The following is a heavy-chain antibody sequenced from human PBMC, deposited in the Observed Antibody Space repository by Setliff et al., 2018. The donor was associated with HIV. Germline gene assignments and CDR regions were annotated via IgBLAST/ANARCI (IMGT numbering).Heavy chain of an antibody. J-gene: IGHJ4*02. CDR3: ARVTSDSSGYYWGYYFDY. CDR1: GFIFSSYA. V-gene: IGHV3-30*02. CDR2: VRYDESNK. Sequence: GGSLRLSCAASGFIFSSYAMHWVRQAPGKGLEWVACVRYDESNKYYAESVKDRFTISRDNSENTLYLQMNGLRSEDTAVYYCARVTSDSSGYYWGYYFDYWGQGTRVTAPQ. D-gene: IGHD3-22*01.